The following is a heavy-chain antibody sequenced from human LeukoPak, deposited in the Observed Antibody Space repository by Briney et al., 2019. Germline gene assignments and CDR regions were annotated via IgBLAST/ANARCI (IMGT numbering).Heavy chain of an antibody. CDR1: GFTFSSYA. CDR3: ASSYDSSGYYFL. CDR2: ISSNGGST. D-gene: IGHD3-22*01. V-gene: IGHV3-64*01. Sequence: GGSLRLSCAASGFTFSSYAMPWVRQAPGKGLEYVSAISSNGGSTYYANSVKGRFTISRDNSKNTLYLQMGSLRAEDMAVYYCASSYDSSGYYFLWGQGTLVTVSS. J-gene: IGHJ4*02.